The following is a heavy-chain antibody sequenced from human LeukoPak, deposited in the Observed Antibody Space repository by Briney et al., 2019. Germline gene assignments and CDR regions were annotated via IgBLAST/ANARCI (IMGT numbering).Heavy chain of an antibody. V-gene: IGHV1-2*06. J-gene: IGHJ3*02. CDR2: INPNSGGT. CDR3: AREISGAFEI. CDR1: GYTFTGYY. Sequence: ASVKVSCKGSGYTFTGYYTHWVRQAPGQGLEWMGRINPNSGGTNYAQKFQGRVTMTRDTSISTAYIEMNRLTSDDTAVYYCAREISGAFEIWGQGTMLTVSS.